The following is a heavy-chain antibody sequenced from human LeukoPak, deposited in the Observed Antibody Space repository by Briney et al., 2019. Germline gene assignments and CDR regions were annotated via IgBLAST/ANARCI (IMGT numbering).Heavy chain of an antibody. D-gene: IGHD2-15*01. CDR3: ARDVGGGPFFDY. V-gene: IGHV4-59*01. J-gene: IGHJ4*02. CDR2: IYYGGST. CDR1: GGSISSYY. Sequence: SETLSLTCTVSGGSISSYYWDWIRQPPGKGLEWIGYIYYGGSTDYNPSLKSRVTISVDTSKNQFSLKLSSVTAADTAVCYCARDVGGGPFFDYWGQGTLVTVSS.